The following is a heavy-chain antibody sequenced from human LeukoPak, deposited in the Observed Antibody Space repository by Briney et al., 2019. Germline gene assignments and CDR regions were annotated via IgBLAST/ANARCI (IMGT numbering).Heavy chain of an antibody. CDR1: GFTFSSYA. CDR2: ISSNGGST. Sequence: GGSLRLSCAASGFTFSSYAMHWVRQAPGKGLEYVSAISSNGGSTYYANSVKGRFTISRDNAKNSSYLQMNSLRAEDTAVYYCARDNVRKDDYWGQGTLVTVSS. CDR3: ARDNVRKDDY. J-gene: IGHJ4*02. D-gene: IGHD2-8*01. V-gene: IGHV3-64*01.